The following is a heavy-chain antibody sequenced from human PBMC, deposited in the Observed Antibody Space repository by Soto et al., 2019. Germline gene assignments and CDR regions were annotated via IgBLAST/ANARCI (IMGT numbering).Heavy chain of an antibody. CDR1: GFTFSSYS. J-gene: IGHJ6*02. CDR2: ISSSSSYI. V-gene: IGHV3-21*01. Sequence: LRLSCAASGFTFSSYSMNWVRQAPGKGLEWVSSISSSSSYIYYADSVKGRFTISRDNAKNSLYLQMNSLRAEDTAVYYCARDGYYGSGSGYYYGMDVWGQGTTVTVSS. D-gene: IGHD3-10*01. CDR3: ARDGYYGSGSGYYYGMDV.